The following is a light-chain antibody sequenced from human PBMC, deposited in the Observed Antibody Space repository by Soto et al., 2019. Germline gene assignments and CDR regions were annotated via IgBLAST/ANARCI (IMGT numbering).Light chain of an antibody. CDR1: SSDVGTYDF. CDR3: CSFAGSYTWV. J-gene: IGLJ3*02. CDR2: GVN. V-gene: IGLV2-11*01. Sequence: QSALTQPRSVSGSPGQSVTISCTGTSSDVGTYDFVSWYQQHPGKVPNLIIFGVNKRPSGVPDRFAGSKSGNTASLTISGLQADDEANYHCCSFAGSYTWVFGGGTKLTVL.